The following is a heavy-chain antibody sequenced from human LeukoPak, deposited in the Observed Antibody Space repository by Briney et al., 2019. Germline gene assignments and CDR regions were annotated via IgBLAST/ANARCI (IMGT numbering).Heavy chain of an antibody. V-gene: IGHV4-59*02. CDR3: ARTSHDYISFFDY. CDR1: GGSVSSYY. J-gene: IGHJ4*02. Sequence: PSETLSLTCTVSGGSVSSYYWSWVRQPPGKGLEWIGNIYYSGNTNYNPSLKSRVTLSVDTSKNQFSLKLSSVIAADTAVYYCARTSHDYISFFDYWGQGTLVTVSS. CDR2: IYYSGNT. D-gene: IGHD3-16*01.